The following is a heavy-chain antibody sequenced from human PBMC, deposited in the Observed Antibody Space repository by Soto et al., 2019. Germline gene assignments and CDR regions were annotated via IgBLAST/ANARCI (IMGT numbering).Heavy chain of an antibody. J-gene: IGHJ6*02. Sequence: QSGGSLRLSCAGSGFTLSDHYIDWVRQAPGKGLEWVGRSRDKAQGYSTAYAASVKGRFTTSRDESKNSVYLQMNSLKTEDTAVYYCASPPEGIVGAKRYGMDVWGQGTTVTVSS. V-gene: IGHV3-72*01. D-gene: IGHD1-26*01. CDR2: SRDKAQGYST. CDR3: ASPPEGIVGAKRYGMDV. CDR1: GFTLSDHY.